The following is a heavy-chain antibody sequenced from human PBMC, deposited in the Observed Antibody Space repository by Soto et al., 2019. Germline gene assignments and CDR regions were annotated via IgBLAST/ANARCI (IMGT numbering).Heavy chain of an antibody. CDR1: GYTFTGYY. V-gene: IGHV1-2*02. Sequence: VSCKASGYTFTGYYMHWVRQAPGQGLEWTGWINPNSGGTNYAQKFQGRVTMTRDTSISTAYMELSRLRSDDTAVYYCARVGIAARPRGGIDYWGQGTLVTVSS. D-gene: IGHD6-6*01. CDR3: ARVGIAARPRGGIDY. J-gene: IGHJ4*02. CDR2: INPNSGGT.